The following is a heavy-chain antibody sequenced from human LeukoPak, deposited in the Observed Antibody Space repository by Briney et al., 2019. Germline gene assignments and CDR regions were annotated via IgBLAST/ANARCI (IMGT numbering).Heavy chain of an antibody. CDR1: GYTLTELS. J-gene: IGHJ4*02. V-gene: IGHV1-24*01. Sequence: ASVKVSCKVSGYTLTELSMHWVRQAPGKGLEWMGGFDPEDGETIYAQKFQGRVTMTEDTSTDTAYMELSSLRSEDTAVYYCATGSRSVLPWFGEFDYWGQGTLVTVSP. CDR2: FDPEDGET. CDR3: ATGSRSVLPWFGEFDY. D-gene: IGHD3-10*01.